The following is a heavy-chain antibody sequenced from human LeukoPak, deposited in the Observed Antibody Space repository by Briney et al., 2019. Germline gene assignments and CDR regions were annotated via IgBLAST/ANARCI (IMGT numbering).Heavy chain of an antibody. V-gene: IGHV3-15*01. CDR1: GFTFSNAW. J-gene: IGHJ6*03. CDR3: TTYNTVTNYYYYYMDV. Sequence: PGGSLRLSCAASGFTFSNAWMSWVRQAPGKGLEWVGRIKSKTDGGTTDYAAPVKGRFTISRDDSKNTLYLQMNSLKTEDTAVYYCTTYNTVTNYYYYYMDVWGKGTTVTVSS. D-gene: IGHD4-17*01. CDR2: IKSKTDGGTT.